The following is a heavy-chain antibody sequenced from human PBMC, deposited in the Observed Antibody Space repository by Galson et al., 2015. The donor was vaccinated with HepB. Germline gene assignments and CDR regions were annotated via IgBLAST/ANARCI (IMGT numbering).Heavy chain of an antibody. Sequence: QSGAEVKKAGESLSISFPGSGYGVTAYWISWVRQMPGKGLEWMGRVDPSDSYTAYSPSFHGHVTMSTDKSISTAYLQWSSLKASDTAMYYCARHMSYGMDVWGQETTVTVSS. CDR1: GYGVTAYW. CDR2: VDPSDSYT. CDR3: ARHMSYGMDV. J-gene: IGHJ6*02. V-gene: IGHV5-10-1*01.